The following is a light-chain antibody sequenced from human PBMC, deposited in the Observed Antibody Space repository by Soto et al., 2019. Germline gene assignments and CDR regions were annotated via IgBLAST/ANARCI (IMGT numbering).Light chain of an antibody. CDR3: QQYDSSPWT. V-gene: IGKV3-20*01. J-gene: IGKJ1*01. CDR1: QSVRSSF. CDR2: GAS. Sequence: ESVLTRSPGTLSLSPGERATLSCRASQSVRSSFLAWYQLKPGQAPRLLIYGASSRATGIPDRFSGSGSGTDFTLTISRLEPEDFAVYYCQQYDSSPWTFGQGTKVEIK.